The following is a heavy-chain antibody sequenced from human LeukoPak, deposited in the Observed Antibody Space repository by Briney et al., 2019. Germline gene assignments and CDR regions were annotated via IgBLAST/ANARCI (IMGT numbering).Heavy chain of an antibody. CDR3: AKRGVVIRVILVGFHKEAPYFDS. CDR1: GITLSNYG. D-gene: IGHD3-22*01. V-gene: IGHV3-23*01. Sequence: PGGSLRLSCAVSGITLSNYGMSWVRQAPGKGLEWVAGISDSSGRTNYADSVKGRFTISRDNPKNTLYLQMNSLRAEDTAVYFCAKRGVVIRVILVGFHKEAPYFDSWGQGVLVTVSS. CDR2: ISDSSGRT. J-gene: IGHJ4*02.